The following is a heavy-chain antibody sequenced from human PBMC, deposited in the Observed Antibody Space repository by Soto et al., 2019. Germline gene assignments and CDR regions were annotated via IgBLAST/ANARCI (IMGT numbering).Heavy chain of an antibody. CDR2: ISYDGSNK. CDR3: AKTGYYDFWSGYYPGYYYYGMDV. J-gene: IGHJ6*02. CDR1: GFTLSTYG. V-gene: IGHV3-30*18. Sequence: GGSLRLSCAASGFTLSTYGMHWVRQAPGKGLEWVAVISYDGSNKYYADSVKGRFTISRDNSKNTLYLQMNSLRAEDTAVYYCAKTGYYDFWSGYYPGYYYYGMDVWGQGTTVTVSS. D-gene: IGHD3-3*01.